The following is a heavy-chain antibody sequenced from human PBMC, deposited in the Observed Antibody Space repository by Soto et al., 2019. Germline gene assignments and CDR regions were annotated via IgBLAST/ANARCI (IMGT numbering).Heavy chain of an antibody. J-gene: IGHJ6*03. CDR3: AKLPSYYYGSGSYLSYMDV. V-gene: IGHV3-23*01. D-gene: IGHD3-10*01. CDR1: GFTFSSYA. Sequence: GGSLRLSCAASGFTFSSYAMSWVRQAPWKGLKWVSAISGSGGSTYYADSVKGRFTISRDNSKNTLYLQMNSLRAEDTAVYYCAKLPSYYYGSGSYLSYMDVWGKGTTVTV. CDR2: ISGSGGST.